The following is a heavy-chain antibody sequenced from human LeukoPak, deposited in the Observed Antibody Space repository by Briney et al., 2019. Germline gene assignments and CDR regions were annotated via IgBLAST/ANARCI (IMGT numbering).Heavy chain of an antibody. Sequence: MPSETLPLTCTVSGYSISSGYYWGWIRQPPGKGLEWIGSIYHSGSTYYNPSLKSRVTISVDTSKNQFSLKLSSVTAADTAVYYCARSSSGSYGYPDYWGQGTLVTVSS. CDR3: ARSSSGSYGYPDY. V-gene: IGHV4-38-2*02. CDR1: GYSISSGYY. CDR2: IYHSGST. J-gene: IGHJ4*02. D-gene: IGHD1-26*01.